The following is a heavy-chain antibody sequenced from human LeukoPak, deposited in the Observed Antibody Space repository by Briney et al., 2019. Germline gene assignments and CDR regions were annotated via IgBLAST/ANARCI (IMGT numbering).Heavy chain of an antibody. D-gene: IGHD1-26*01. Sequence: GGSLRLSCAASGFTFSSYSMNWVRQAPGKGLEWVSSISSSSSYIYYADSVKGRFTISRDNAKNPLYLQMNSLRAEDTAVYYCASLWELLTWAYFDYWGQGTLVTVSS. CDR3: ASLWELLTWAYFDY. CDR1: GFTFSSYS. V-gene: IGHV3-21*01. J-gene: IGHJ4*02. CDR2: ISSSSSYI.